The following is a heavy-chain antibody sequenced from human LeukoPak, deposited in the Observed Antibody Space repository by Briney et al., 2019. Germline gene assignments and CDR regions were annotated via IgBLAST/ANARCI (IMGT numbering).Heavy chain of an antibody. J-gene: IGHJ4*02. CDR3: ARGNYESSGVCDY. CDR1: GFTFSDYN. V-gene: IGHV3-30-3*01. CDR2: MSPDGNKK. Sequence: GGSLRLSCAASGFTFSDYNMHWVRQAPGKGLDWVALMSPDGNKKYYADSVKGRFTISRDNSKNTLYLEMNSLRAEDTAVYYCARGNYESSGVCDYWGQGTLVTVSS. D-gene: IGHD3-22*01.